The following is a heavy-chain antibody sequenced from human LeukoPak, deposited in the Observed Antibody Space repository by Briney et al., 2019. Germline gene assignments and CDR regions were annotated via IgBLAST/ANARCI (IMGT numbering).Heavy chain of an antibody. CDR3: ARLENVLRYFDWLPNNWFDP. D-gene: IGHD3-9*01. CDR1: GYSFTSYW. Sequence: GESLKISCKGSGYSFTSYWIGGGRQMPGKGLEWMGIIHPGDSDTRYSPSFQGQVTISADKSITTAYLQWSSLKASDTAMYYCARLENVLRYFDWLPNNWFDPWGQGTLVTVSS. CDR2: IHPGDSDT. V-gene: IGHV5-51*01. J-gene: IGHJ5*02.